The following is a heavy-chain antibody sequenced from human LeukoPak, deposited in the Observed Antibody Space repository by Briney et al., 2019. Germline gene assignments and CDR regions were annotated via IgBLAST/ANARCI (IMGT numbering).Heavy chain of an antibody. CDR1: GFTFSSYA. D-gene: IGHD4-17*01. CDR3: VKGKPMTTVTKGYFDY. Sequence: GGSLRLSCSASGFTFSSYAMHWVRQAPGKGLEYVSAISSNGGSTYYADSVKGRFTISRDNSKNTLYLQMSSLRAEDTAVYYCVKGKPMTTVTKGYFDYWGQGTLVTVSS. V-gene: IGHV3-64D*09. CDR2: ISSNGGST. J-gene: IGHJ4*02.